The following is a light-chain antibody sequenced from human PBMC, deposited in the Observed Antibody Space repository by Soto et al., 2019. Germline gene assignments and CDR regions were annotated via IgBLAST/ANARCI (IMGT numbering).Light chain of an antibody. Sequence: QSALTQPGSVSGSPGQSITISCTGTSSDVGGYNYVSWYQQHPGKAPKLMIYDVSNRPSGVSNRFSGSKSANTASLTISGLQAEDEADYYCSSYTSSSSLVVFGGGTKLTVL. J-gene: IGLJ2*01. CDR2: DVS. CDR1: SSDVGGYNY. CDR3: SSYTSSSSLVV. V-gene: IGLV2-14*01.